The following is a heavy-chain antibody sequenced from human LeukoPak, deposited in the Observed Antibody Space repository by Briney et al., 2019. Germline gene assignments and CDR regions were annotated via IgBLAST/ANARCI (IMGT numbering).Heavy chain of an antibody. J-gene: IGHJ4*02. CDR2: ISISTSYI. V-gene: IGHV3-21*01. CDR1: GFTFSSYS. Sequence: GGSLRLSCAASGFTFSSYSMIWVRQAPGKGLEWVASISISTSYIDYADSVKGRFTISRDNAKNSLYLQMNSLRVDDTAVYYCARERFHGSGAPKYDYWGQGTLVTVSS. CDR3: ARERFHGSGAPKYDY. D-gene: IGHD3-10*01.